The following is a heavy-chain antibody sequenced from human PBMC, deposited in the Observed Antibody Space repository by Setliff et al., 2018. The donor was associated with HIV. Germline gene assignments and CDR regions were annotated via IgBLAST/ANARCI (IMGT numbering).Heavy chain of an antibody. CDR2: IAGNAINT. J-gene: IGHJ3*02. D-gene: IGHD3-22*01. CDR3: AKGFYYDTGDGRARAFDI. Sequence: GGSLRLSCAASGYTFNDYAMSWVRQAPGKGLEWVSTIAGNAINTYHADSVKGRFTISRDNSKTTLSLQMSSLRAEDTAVYFCAKGFYYDTGDGRARAFDIWGQGTMVTVSS. V-gene: IGHV3-23*01. CDR1: GYTFNDYA.